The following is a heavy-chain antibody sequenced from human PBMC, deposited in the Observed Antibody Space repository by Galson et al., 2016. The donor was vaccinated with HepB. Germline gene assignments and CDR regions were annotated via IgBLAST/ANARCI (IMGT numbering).Heavy chain of an antibody. V-gene: IGHV3-30*18. Sequence: SLRLSCAASGFIFSNYGMHWVRQAPGKGLEWVAVISFDGSNAYYGDSVKGRFTISRDNSKNTLSLQMNSLRAEDTAVYYCAKERGDCSGGTCLYHDAFDIWGQGTMVTVSS. CDR2: ISFDGSNA. D-gene: IGHD2-15*01. J-gene: IGHJ3*02. CDR1: GFIFSNYG. CDR3: AKERGDCSGGTCLYHDAFDI.